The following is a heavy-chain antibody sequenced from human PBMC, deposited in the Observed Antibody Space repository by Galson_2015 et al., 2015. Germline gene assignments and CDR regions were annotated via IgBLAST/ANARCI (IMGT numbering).Heavy chain of an antibody. J-gene: IGHJ4*02. D-gene: IGHD3-22*01. CDR1: GGSISSYY. CDR2: IYYSGST. Sequence: ETLSLTCTVSGGSISSYYWSWIRQPPGKGLEWIGYIYYSGSTNYNPSLKSRVTISVDTSKNQFSLKLSSVTAADTAVYYCARDVSPFYDSSGPGYFDYWGQGTLVTVSS. CDR3: ARDVSPFYDSSGPGYFDY. V-gene: IGHV4-59*01.